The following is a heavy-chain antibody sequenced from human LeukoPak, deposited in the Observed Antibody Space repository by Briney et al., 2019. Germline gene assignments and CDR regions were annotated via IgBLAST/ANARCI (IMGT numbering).Heavy chain of an antibody. CDR2: ISSHGLTR. J-gene: IGHJ4*02. CDR3: ARVVARLYYFDY. D-gene: IGHD5-12*01. V-gene: IGHV3-48*03. Sequence: GGSLRLSCAASGFTFSNYEMNWVRQAPGKGLEWVSYISSHGLTRYYADSVKGRFTISGDDAKNSLYLQMNSLRAEDTAVYYCARVVARLYYFDYWGQGTLVTVSS. CDR1: GFTFSNYE.